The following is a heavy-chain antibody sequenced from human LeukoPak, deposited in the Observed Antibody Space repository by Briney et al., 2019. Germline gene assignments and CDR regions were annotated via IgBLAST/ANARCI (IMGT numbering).Heavy chain of an antibody. CDR2: IYLGDSDT. CDR3: ASPNCSGGSCPNRDYYYGMDV. V-gene: IGHV5-51*01. Sequence: GESLKISCKGSGYSFTSYWIGWVRQMPGKGLEWMGIIYLGDSDTRYSPSFQGQVTISADKSISTAYLQWSSLKASDTAMYYCASPNCSGGSCPNRDYYYGMDVWGQGTTVTVSS. J-gene: IGHJ6*02. CDR1: GYSFTSYW. D-gene: IGHD2-15*01.